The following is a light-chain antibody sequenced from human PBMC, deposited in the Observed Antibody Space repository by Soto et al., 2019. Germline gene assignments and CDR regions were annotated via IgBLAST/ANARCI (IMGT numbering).Light chain of an antibody. V-gene: IGKV3-20*01. CDR3: PQYGSLPET. CDR1: QVVSSSY. CDR2: EAS. Sequence: EIVLTQSPGTLSLSPGERATLSCRASQVVSSSYLAWYQQTPGQAPRLLISEASRRATGIPDRFSGSGSGTDLTLTISRLEPEDFAVYYCPQYGSLPETFGQGTRVEIK. J-gene: IGKJ1*01.